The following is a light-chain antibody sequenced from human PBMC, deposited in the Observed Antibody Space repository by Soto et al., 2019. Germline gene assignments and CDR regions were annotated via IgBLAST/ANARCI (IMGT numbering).Light chain of an antibody. V-gene: IGKV1-12*01. CDR1: QDIGTW. CDR3: QQSYSTPYT. CDR2: VAS. Sequence: DIQLTQSPSSVSASVGDRVTITCRASQDIGTWLAWYQQKPGKAPKLLIYVASNLQSGVPSRFSGAGSGTDFNLTITSLQPEDFATYHCQQSYSTPYTFGQGTKLEIK. J-gene: IGKJ2*01.